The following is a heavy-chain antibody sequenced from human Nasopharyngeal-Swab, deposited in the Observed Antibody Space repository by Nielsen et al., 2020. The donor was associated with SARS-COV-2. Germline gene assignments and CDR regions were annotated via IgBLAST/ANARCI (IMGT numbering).Heavy chain of an antibody. J-gene: IGHJ4*02. CDR2: IGNAGDT. CDR1: GFTFRSYD. Sequence: GGSLRLSCAASGFTFRSYDMHWVRQGTGKGLEWVSAIGNAGDTYYLGSVKGRFTISRENAKNSLYLQMNSLRAEDTAVYYCARARYWLAASGPFFDYWGQGTLVTVSS. V-gene: IGHV3-13*01. D-gene: IGHD6-13*01. CDR3: ARARYWLAASGPFFDY.